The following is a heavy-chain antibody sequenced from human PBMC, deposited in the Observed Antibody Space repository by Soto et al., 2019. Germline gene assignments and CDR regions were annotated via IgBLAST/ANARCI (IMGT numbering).Heavy chain of an antibody. CDR2: ISSSGSTI. J-gene: IGHJ6*02. Sequence: GGSLRLSCAASGFTFSDYYMSWIRQAPGKGLEWVSYISSSGSTIYYADSVKGRFTISRDNAKNSLYLQMNSLRAEDTAVYYCARAGSSGIAVAGTPYYYGMDVWGQGTTVTVSS. D-gene: IGHD6-19*01. CDR1: GFTFSDYY. V-gene: IGHV3-11*01. CDR3: ARAGSSGIAVAGTPYYYGMDV.